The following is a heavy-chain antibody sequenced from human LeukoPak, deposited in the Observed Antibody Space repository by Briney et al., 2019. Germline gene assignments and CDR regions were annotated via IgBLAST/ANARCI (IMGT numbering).Heavy chain of an antibody. D-gene: IGHD3-22*01. Sequence: SETLSLTCTVSGGSISSGDYYWSWIRQPPGKGLEWIGYIYYSGSTYYNPSLKSRVTISVDTSKNQFSQKLSSVTAADTAVYYCARDRGYDSDAFDIWGQGTMVTVSS. CDR2: IYYSGST. CDR3: ARDRGYDSDAFDI. V-gene: IGHV4-30-4*01. J-gene: IGHJ3*02. CDR1: GGSISSGDYY.